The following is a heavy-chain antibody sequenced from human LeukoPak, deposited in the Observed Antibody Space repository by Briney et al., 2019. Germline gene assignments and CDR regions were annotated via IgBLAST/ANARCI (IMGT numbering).Heavy chain of an antibody. D-gene: IGHD2-15*01. J-gene: IGHJ4*02. CDR2: ISNDETKE. CDR3: ARGVVMVAAIDY. Sequence: GRSLRLSCAASGFAFSTYAMHWVRQAPGKGLEWVAIISNDETKEFYADSVKGRFTISRDNSKNTLHLQMNSLRLEDTAVYYCARGVVMVAAIDYWGQGTLVTVSS. CDR1: GFAFSTYA. V-gene: IGHV3-30*04.